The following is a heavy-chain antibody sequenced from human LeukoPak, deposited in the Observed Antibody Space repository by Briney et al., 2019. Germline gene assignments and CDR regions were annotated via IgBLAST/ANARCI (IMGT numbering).Heavy chain of an antibody. CDR3: ARSHDHLWGHYPDY. D-gene: IGHD3-16*01. CDR2: IHHDGRI. V-gene: IGHV4/OR15-8*01. CDR1: GGSIDSTNW. Sequence: SETLSLTCDVSGGSIDSTNWWNWVRQPPGKGLEWIGEIHHDGRINYNPSLKSRVTLSVDKSKNQSSLRLNSVTAADTAMYYCARSHDHLWGHYPDYWGQGTLVTVSS. J-gene: IGHJ4*02.